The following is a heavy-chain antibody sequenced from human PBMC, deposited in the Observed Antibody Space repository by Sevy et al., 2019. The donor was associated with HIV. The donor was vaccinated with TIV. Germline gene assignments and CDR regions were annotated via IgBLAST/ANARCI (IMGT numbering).Heavy chain of an antibody. J-gene: IGHJ4*02. D-gene: IGHD2-2*02. V-gene: IGHV3-21*01. CDR1: GFTFSTYT. CDR3: ARAAYYCSTTSCYIDY. Sequence: GESLRLSCAASGFTFSTYTMNWVRQAPGKGLEWVSSISSSSSYIYYADSVKGRFTISRDNAKNSLYLQMNSLRVEDTAVYYCARAAYYCSTTSCYIDYWGQGTLVTVSS. CDR2: ISSSSSYI.